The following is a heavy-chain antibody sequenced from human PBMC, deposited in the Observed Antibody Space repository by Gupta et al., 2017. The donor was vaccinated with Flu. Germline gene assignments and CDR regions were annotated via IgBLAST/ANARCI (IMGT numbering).Heavy chain of an antibody. Sequence: QMQLVESGGGVVQPGESLRLSCEVSAFGFSSYGTHWVRQPPGKGLEWVALIWYDGNNKYYADSVMGRFTVSRDKSKNTVYLQMNSLRAEDTAVYHWAGEYSSSSDYYWGQGTRVTVSS. V-gene: IGHV3-33*01. CDR1: AFGFSSYG. CDR3: AGEYSSSSDYY. J-gene: IGHJ4*02. D-gene: IGHD6-6*01. CDR2: IWYDGNNK.